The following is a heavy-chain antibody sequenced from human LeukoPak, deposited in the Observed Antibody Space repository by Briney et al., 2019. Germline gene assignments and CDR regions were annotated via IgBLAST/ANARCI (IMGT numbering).Heavy chain of an antibody. J-gene: IGHJ5*02. Sequence: GGSLRLSCAASGFTFSNYGMHWVRQAPGKGLEWVAFIQFDGSETYYADSVKGRFAISRDNSKNTLYLQMNTLTVEDTAVYCCAKDRCSRTSCRNLFDPWGQGILVTVSS. CDR2: IQFDGSET. D-gene: IGHD2-2*01. CDR1: GFTFSNYG. CDR3: AKDRCSRTSCRNLFDP. V-gene: IGHV3-30*02.